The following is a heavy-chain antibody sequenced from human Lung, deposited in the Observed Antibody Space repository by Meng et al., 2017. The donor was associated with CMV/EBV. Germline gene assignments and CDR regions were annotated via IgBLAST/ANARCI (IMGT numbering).Heavy chain of an antibody. D-gene: IGHD6-13*01. CDR3: ASDRIAAAGTHDY. V-gene: IGHV4-34*01. CDR1: GGSFSGYY. J-gene: IGHJ4*02. CDR2: INHSGST. Sequence: SETLSLTCAVYGGSFSGYYWSWIRQPPGKGLEWIGEINHSGSTNYNSSLKSRVTISVDTSKNQFSLKLSSVTAADTAVYYCASDRIAAAGTHDYWGQGTLVTVSS.